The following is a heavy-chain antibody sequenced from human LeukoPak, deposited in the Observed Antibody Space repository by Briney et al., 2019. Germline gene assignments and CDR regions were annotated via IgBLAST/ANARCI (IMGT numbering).Heavy chain of an antibody. CDR1: GFIFSSYW. J-gene: IGHJ4*02. CDR3: AREGSFQFDY. D-gene: IGHD1-26*01. Sequence: PGGSLRLSCAASGFIFSSYWMSWVRQAPGKGLEWVANIRQDGSEKYYVDSVKGRFTISRDNAKNSLYLQMNSLRAEDTAVYYCAREGSFQFDYWGQGTLVTVSS. CDR2: IRQDGSEK. V-gene: IGHV3-7*01.